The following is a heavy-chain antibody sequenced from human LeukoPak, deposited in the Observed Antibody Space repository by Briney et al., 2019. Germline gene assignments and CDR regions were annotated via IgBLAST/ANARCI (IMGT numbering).Heavy chain of an antibody. CDR1: GGSISSYY. J-gene: IGHJ4*02. CDR2: IYYSGST. V-gene: IGHV4-59*08. CDR3: ASTYYYDSSGYYYVAY. D-gene: IGHD3-22*01. Sequence: SETLSLTCTVSGGSISSYYWSWIRQPPGKGLEWIGYIYYSGSTYYNPSLKSRVTISVDTSKNQFSLKLSSVTAADTAVYYCASTYYYDSSGYYYVAYWGQGTLVTVSS.